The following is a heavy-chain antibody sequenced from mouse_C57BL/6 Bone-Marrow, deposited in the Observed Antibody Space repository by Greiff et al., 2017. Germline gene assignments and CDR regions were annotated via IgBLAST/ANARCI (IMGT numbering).Heavy chain of an antibody. J-gene: IGHJ2*01. CDR1: GFTFSSYG. CDR3: AREVVDY. V-gene: IGHV5-6*01. Sequence: EVMLVESGGDLVKPGGSLKLSCAASGFTFSSYGMSWVRQTPDKRLEWVATISSGGSYTYYPDSVKGRFTISRDNAKNTLYLQMSSLKSEDTARYYCAREVVDYWGQGTTLTVSS. CDR2: ISSGGSYT.